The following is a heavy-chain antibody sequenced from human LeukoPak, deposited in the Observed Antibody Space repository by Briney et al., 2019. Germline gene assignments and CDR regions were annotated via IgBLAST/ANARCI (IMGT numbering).Heavy chain of an antibody. V-gene: IGHV4-4*07. J-gene: IGHJ3*02. CDR1: GGSISSYY. CDR3: ARGAYMTDAFDI. D-gene: IGHD2-2*02. CDR2: IYTSGST. Sequence: SETLSLTCTVSGGSISSYYWSWIRQPAGKGLEWIGRIYTSGSTNYNPSLKSRVTMSVDTFKNQFSLKLSSVTAADTAVYYCARGAYMTDAFDIWGQGTMVTVSS.